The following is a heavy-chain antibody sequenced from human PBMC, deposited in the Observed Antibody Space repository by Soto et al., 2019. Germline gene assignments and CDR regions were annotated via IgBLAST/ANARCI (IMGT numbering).Heavy chain of an antibody. CDR1: GFTFKNYV. J-gene: IGHJ4*02. D-gene: IGHD3-22*01. V-gene: IGHV3-23*01. CDR3: AKGLNYYALDD. Sequence: GGSLRLSCVASGFTFKNYVMAWVRQAPGKGLEWVAGMSGTSGSKYYGDSEKGRFTNSRDNSKNSVFPQMESLRVEDTALYYCAKGLNYYALDDWGQGTLVTVSS. CDR2: MSGTSGSK.